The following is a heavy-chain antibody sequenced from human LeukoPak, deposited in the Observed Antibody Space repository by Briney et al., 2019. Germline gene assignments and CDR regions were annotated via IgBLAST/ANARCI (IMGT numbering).Heavy chain of an antibody. CDR2: LSYDGSNT. D-gene: IGHD3-10*01. CDR1: GFIFSSYA. J-gene: IGHJ4*02. CDR3: ARDTSSYFYGSGSFDY. Sequence: GGALRLSRAASGFIFSSYAMHWVRQAPGKGLEWVAGLSYDGSNTYYRDSVRGRFTISRDKSKNTLYLQRDSLRAEDTAVYYCARDTSSYFYGSGSFDYWGQGTLVTVPS. V-gene: IGHV3-30*04.